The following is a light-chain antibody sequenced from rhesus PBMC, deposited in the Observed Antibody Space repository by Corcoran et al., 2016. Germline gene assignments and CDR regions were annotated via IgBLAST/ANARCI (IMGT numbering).Light chain of an antibody. Sequence: QSALTQPPSVSKSLGQSVTISCTGTSSDIGGYNGVSWYQQHPGTAPRLLIYEVSKRPSGVSDRFSGSKSGNTASLTISGLQAEDEADYYCGSYRSGSIYIFGAGTRLTVL. CDR1: SSDIGGYNG. V-gene: IGLV2-38*01. J-gene: IGLJ1*01. CDR3: GSYRSGSIYI. CDR2: EVS.